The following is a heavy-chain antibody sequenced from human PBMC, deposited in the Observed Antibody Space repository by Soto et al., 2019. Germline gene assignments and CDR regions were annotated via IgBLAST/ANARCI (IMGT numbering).Heavy chain of an antibody. CDR1: GASISGFY. D-gene: IGHD1-1*01. V-gene: IGHV4-4*07. Sequence: PSETLSLTCTVSGASISGFYRSWIRKSAGKGLEWIGRIYATGTTDYNPSLKSRVTMSVGTSKKQFSLKLRSVTAADTAVYYCVRDGTKTLRDWFDPWGQGISVTVS. J-gene: IGHJ5*02. CDR2: IYATGTT. CDR3: VRDGTKTLRDWFDP.